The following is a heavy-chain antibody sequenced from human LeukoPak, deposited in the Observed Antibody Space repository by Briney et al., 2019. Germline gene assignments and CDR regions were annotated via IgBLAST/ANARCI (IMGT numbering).Heavy chain of an antibody. Sequence: ASVKVSCKASGYDFIPFGISWVRQAPGQGLEWMGWISPSSGNTNYAQKSQDRLTMSTDTSTGIAYMHLGSLRSDDTAVYYCARAGTTVTGGDAFDLWGQGTVVTVSS. CDR3: ARAGTTVTGGDAFDL. V-gene: IGHV1-18*01. CDR2: ISPSSGNT. J-gene: IGHJ3*01. D-gene: IGHD1-1*01. CDR1: GYDFIPFG.